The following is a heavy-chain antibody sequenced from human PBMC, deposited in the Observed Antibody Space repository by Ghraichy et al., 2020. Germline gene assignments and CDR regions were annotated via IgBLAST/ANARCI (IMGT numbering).Heavy chain of an antibody. CDR3: ARSASGGNPTFDY. CDR2: ISGSSSAI. Sequence: GGSLRLSCSASGFTFSLHSMNWVRQSPGKGLEWLSYISGSSSAIYYADSVKGRFAISRDNAKNALYLQMDSLRDDDTAVYYCARSASGGNPTFDYWGQGTLGTVSS. V-gene: IGHV3-48*02. J-gene: IGHJ4*02. D-gene: IGHD4-23*01. CDR1: GFTFSLHS.